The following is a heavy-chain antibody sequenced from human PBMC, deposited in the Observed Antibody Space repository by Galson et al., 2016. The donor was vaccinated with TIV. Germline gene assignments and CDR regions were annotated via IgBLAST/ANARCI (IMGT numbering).Heavy chain of an antibody. CDR1: GYTFTSYG. Sequence: SVKVSCKASGYTFTSYGVSWVRQAPGQGLEWMGWISANNGNTNYAQKFQGRVTMTIDTSTTTAYMDLRSLRSDDTAVYYCARDSGADYDFLNGYYCRDGFNIWGQGTMVTVSS. D-gene: IGHD3-3*01. J-gene: IGHJ3*02. CDR2: ISANNGNT. CDR3: ARDSGADYDFLNGYYCRDGFNI. V-gene: IGHV1-18*01.